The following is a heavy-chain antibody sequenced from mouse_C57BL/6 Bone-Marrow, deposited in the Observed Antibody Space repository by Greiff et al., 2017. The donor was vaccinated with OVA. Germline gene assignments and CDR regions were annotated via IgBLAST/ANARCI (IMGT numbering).Heavy chain of an antibody. CDR1: GYTFTSYW. CDR2: IYPSDSET. Sequence: QVQLKQPGAELVRPGSSVKLSCKASGYTFTSYWMDWVKQRPGQGLEWIGNIYPSDSETHYNQKFKDKATLTVDKSSSTAYMQLSSLTSEDSAVYYCARRLGRRDWFAYWGQGTLVTVSA. J-gene: IGHJ3*01. V-gene: IGHV1-61*01. CDR3: ARRLGRRDWFAY. D-gene: IGHD4-1*01.